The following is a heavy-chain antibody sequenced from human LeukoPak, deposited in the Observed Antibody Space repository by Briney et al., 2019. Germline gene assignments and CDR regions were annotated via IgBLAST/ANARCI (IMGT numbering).Heavy chain of an antibody. D-gene: IGHD3-10*01. CDR3: ASIFYGSGEGFDP. CDR1: GFTFSSYS. J-gene: IGHJ5*02. V-gene: IGHV3-21*01. CDR2: ISSSSSYI. Sequence: GGYLSPSCAASGFTFSSYSMNWVRQAPGKGLEWVSSISSSSSYIYYADSVKGRFTISRDNAKNSLYLQMNSLRAEDTAVYYCASIFYGSGEGFDPWGQGTLVTVSS.